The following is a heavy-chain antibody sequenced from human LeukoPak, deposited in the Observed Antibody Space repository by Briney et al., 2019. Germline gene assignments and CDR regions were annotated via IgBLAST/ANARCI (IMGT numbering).Heavy chain of an antibody. V-gene: IGHV3-21*01. J-gene: IGHJ4*02. CDR3: ARGIRITIFGVVINNLFDY. CDR2: ISSSSSYI. Sequence: GGSLRLSCAASGFTFSSYSMNWVRQAPGKGLERVSSISSSSSYIYYADSVKGRFTISRDNAKNSLYLQMNSLRAEDTAVYYCARGIRITIFGVVINNLFDYWGQGTLVTVSS. D-gene: IGHD3-3*01. CDR1: GFTFSSYS.